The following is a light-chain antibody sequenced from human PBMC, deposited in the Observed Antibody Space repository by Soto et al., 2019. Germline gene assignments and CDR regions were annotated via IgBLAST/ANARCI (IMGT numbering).Light chain of an antibody. CDR3: MQALQTPLT. CDR1: LSLLHSNGYNY. J-gene: IGKJ4*01. Sequence: DIVMTQSPLPLPVTPGEPASISCRSSLSLLHSNGYNYLDWYLQKPGQSPQVLIYLGSNRASGVPDRFSGSGSGTDLTLKISRVEAEDVGDYYCMQALQTPLTFGGGTKVEIK. V-gene: IGKV2-28*01. CDR2: LGS.